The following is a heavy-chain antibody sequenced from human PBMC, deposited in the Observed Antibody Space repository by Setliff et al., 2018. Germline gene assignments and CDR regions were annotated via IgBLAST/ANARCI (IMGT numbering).Heavy chain of an antibody. D-gene: IGHD6-13*01. CDR2: FDPEDGET. Sequence: ASVKVSCKASGYTFTGYYMYWVRQAPGQGLEWMGGFDPEDGETIYAQKFQGRVTMTEDTSTDTAYMELSSLRSDDTAVYYCARHVWGSSSWYNWFDPWGQGTLVTVSS. CDR3: ARHVWGSSSWYNWFDP. V-gene: IGHV1-24*01. CDR1: GYTFTGYY. J-gene: IGHJ5*02.